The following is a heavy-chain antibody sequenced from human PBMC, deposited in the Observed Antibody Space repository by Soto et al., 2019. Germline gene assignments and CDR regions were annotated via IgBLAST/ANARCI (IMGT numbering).Heavy chain of an antibody. CDR1: GFTFSNYG. Sequence: QVQLVESGGGVVQPGGSLRLSCAASGFTFSNYGMHWVRQAPGKGLEWVAVIWYDGNNKYYADSVKGRFTISRDNSNNTLYVQMTSLRAEDTAVYYCARGLHSLFDYWGQGTLVNVSS. CDR3: ARGLHSLFDY. D-gene: IGHD2-21*01. V-gene: IGHV3-33*01. CDR2: IWYDGNNK. J-gene: IGHJ4*02.